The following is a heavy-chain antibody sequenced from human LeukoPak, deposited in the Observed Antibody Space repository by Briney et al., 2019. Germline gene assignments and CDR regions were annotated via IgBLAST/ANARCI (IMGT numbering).Heavy chain of an antibody. CDR3: ARDTALRVGDPRAFDI. V-gene: IGHV1-46*01. CDR2: INPSGGST. Sequence: ASVKFSCKASGYTFTSYYMHWVRQAPGQGLEWIGIINPSGGSTSYAQKFQGRVTMTRDTSTSTVYMELSSLRSEDTAVYYCARDTALRVGDPRAFDIWGQGTMVTVSS. J-gene: IGHJ3*02. CDR1: GYTFTSYY. D-gene: IGHD3-16*01.